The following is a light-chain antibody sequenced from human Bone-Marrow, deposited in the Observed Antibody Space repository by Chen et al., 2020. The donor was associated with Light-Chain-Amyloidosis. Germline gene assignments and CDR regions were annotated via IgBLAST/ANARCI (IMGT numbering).Light chain of an antibody. CDR2: DDS. J-gene: IGLJ3*02. Sequence: SYVLTQPSSVSVAPGQTATIACGGNNIGSTSVHWYQQTPGQALLLAVYDDSDRPSGIPERCSGSNSGDTATLTSSRVEAGDEADYYCQVWDRSSDRPVFGGGTKLTVL. V-gene: IGLV3-21*02. CDR3: QVWDRSSDRPV. CDR1: NIGSTS.